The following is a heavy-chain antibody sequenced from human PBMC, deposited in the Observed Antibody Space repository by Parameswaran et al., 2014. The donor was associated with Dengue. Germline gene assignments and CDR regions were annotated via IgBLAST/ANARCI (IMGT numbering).Heavy chain of an antibody. Sequence: PGKGLEWIGYIYYSGSTYYNPSLKSRVTISVDTSKNQFSLKLSSVTAADTAVYYCASPQAGYWGQGTLVTVSS. CDR2: IYYSGST. CDR3: ASPQAGY. V-gene: IGHV4-30-4*01. D-gene: IGHD3-10*01. J-gene: IGHJ4*02.